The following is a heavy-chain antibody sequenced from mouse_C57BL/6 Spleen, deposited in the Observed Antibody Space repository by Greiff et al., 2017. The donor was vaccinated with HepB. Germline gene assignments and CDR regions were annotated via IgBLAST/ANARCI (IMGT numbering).Heavy chain of an antibody. V-gene: IGHV3-6*01. CDR3: ARGDLLWSFAY. Sequence: VQLKESGPGLVKPSQSLSLTCSVTGYSITSGYYWNWIRQFPGNKLEWMSYISYDGSNNYNPSLKNRISITRDTSKNQFFLKLNSVTTEDTATYYCARGDLLWSFAYWGQGTLVTVSA. D-gene: IGHD2-1*01. J-gene: IGHJ3*01. CDR2: ISYDGSN. CDR1: GYSITSGYY.